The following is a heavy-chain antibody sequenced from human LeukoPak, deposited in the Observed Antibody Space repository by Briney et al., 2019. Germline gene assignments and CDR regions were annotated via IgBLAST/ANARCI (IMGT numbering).Heavy chain of an antibody. J-gene: IGHJ4*02. V-gene: IGHV3-48*03. CDR2: ISSSGSTI. Sequence: GGSLRLSCAASGFTFSSYAMNWVRQAPGKGLEWVSYISSSGSTIYYADSVKGRFTISRDNAKNSLYLQMNSLRAEDTAVYYCARGGFVVVPAAIFGKEFDYWGQGTLVTVSS. CDR3: ARGGFVVVPAAIFGKEFDY. CDR1: GFTFSSYA. D-gene: IGHD2-2*01.